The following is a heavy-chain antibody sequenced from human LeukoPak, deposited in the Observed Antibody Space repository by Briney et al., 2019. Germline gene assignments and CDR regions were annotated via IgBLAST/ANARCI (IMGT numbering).Heavy chain of an antibody. D-gene: IGHD1-20*01. CDR1: RFTFSNYG. CDR3: AKTGNYNWNGFDY. Sequence: GGSLRLSCAASRFTFSNYGMHWVRQAPGEGLEWVAIISYDGSNKYYADSVKGRFTISRDNSKNTLYLQMNSLRVEDSAVYYCAKTGNYNWNGFDYWGQGTLVTVSS. J-gene: IGHJ4*02. V-gene: IGHV3-30*18. CDR2: ISYDGSNK.